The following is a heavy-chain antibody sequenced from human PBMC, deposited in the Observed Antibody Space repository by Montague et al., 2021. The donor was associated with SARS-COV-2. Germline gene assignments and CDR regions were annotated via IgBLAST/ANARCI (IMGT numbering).Heavy chain of an antibody. J-gene: IGHJ4*02. CDR2: IHFTGTT. CDR3: ARGSVFRYYDFLTGSRSYFDY. D-gene: IGHD3-9*01. CDR1: DASISTSNY. Sequence: SETLSLTCSVSDASISTSNYWGWLRQTPGKGLEWIASIHFTGTTYYKPSLKSRVNISADTSKKQSSLKMSSVTAADTTVYYCARGSVFRYYDFLTGSRSYFDYWGQGTLVTVSS. V-gene: IGHV4-39*07.